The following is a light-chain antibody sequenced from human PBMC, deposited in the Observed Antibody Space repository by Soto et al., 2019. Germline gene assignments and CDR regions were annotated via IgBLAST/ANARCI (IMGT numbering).Light chain of an antibody. Sequence: QSVLTQPPSASGTPGQRVFISCSGSSSNIGGTNYAYWYQQLPGAAPKLLMHSNNLRPSGVRERISGSKSGTSASLAISGLRSEDEAVYYCASWDDRLGAVMFGGGTKGTVL. J-gene: IGLJ3*02. CDR1: SSNIGGTNY. CDR3: ASWDDRLGAVM. V-gene: IGLV1-47*02. CDR2: SNN.